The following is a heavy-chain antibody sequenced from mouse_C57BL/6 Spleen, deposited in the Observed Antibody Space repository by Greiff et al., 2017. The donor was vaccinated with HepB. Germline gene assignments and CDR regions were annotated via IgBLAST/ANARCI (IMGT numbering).Heavy chain of an antibody. J-gene: IGHJ3*01. CDR1: GFTFSSYA. CDR2: ISSGGDYI. D-gene: IGHD1-1*01. Sequence: DVMLVESGEGLVKPGGSLKLSCAASGFTFSSYAMSWVRQTPEKRLEWVAYISSGGDYIYYADTVKGRFTISRDNARNTLYLQMSSLKSEDTAMYYCTREVTTLVPFAYWGQGTLVTVSA. CDR3: TREVTTLVPFAY. V-gene: IGHV5-9-1*02.